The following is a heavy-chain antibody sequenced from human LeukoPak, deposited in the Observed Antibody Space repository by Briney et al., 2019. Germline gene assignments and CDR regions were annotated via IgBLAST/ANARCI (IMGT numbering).Heavy chain of an antibody. V-gene: IGHV4-59*01. J-gene: IGHJ4*02. Sequence: SETLSLTCTVSGGSISSYYWSWIRQPPGKGLEWIGYIYYSGSTNYNPSLKSRVTISIDTSKNQFSLKLSSVTAADTGVYYCARGRYYYDTSGDFDYWGQGTLVTVSS. CDR1: GGSISSYY. CDR2: IYYSGST. D-gene: IGHD3-22*01. CDR3: ARGRYYYDTSGDFDY.